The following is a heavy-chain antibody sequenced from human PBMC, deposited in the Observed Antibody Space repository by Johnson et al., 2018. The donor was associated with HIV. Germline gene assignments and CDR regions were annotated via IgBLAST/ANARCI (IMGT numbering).Heavy chain of an antibody. D-gene: IGHD3-22*01. CDR3: AKGEPYYYDIGDAFDI. V-gene: IGHV3-66*01. J-gene: IGHJ3*02. CDR1: GFTVSSNY. CDR2: IYSGGST. Sequence: EQLVESGGGLVQPWGSLRLSCAASGFTVSSNYMSWVRQAPGKGLEWVSVIYSGGSTYYADSVQGRFTISSDNSKNSLYLQMNSLRAEDTAVYYCAKGEPYYYDIGDAFDIWGQGTMVTVSS.